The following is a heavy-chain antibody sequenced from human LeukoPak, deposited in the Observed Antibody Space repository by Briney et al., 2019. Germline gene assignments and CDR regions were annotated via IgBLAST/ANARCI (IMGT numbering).Heavy chain of an antibody. CDR1: GYTFTDYY. CDR3: ARRGSGNYYNVYYFDY. Sequence: GASVKVSCKASGYTFTDYYIHWVRQAPGRGLEWMGWINPNSGGTNYAQKFQDRVTMTRDASISTAYMELSSLRSDDTALYYCARRGSGNYYNVYYFDYWSQGTLVTVSS. D-gene: IGHD3-10*01. CDR2: INPNSGGT. V-gene: IGHV1-2*02. J-gene: IGHJ4*02.